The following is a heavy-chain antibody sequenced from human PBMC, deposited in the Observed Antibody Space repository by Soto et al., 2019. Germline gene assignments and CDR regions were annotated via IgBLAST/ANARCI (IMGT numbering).Heavy chain of an antibody. CDR3: ATDPAVAGRQWFDY. V-gene: IGHV3-30*03. CDR1: GFTFSSYG. D-gene: IGHD6-19*01. J-gene: IGHJ4*02. CDR2: VSDDGSNK. Sequence: GGSLRLSCAASGFTFSSYGMHWVRQAPGKGLEWVAVVSDDGSNKYYADSVKGRFTISRDNSKNTLYLQMNSLRAEDTAVYYCATDPAVAGRQWFDYWGQGTLVTVSS.